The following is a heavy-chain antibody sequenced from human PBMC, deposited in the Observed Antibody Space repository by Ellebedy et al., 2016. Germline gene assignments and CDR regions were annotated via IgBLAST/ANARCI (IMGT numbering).Heavy chain of an antibody. D-gene: IGHD5-12*01. Sequence: SETLSLTXTVSGGSISSSSYYWGWIRQPPGKGLEWIGSIYYSGSTYYNPSLKSRVTISVDTSKNQFSLKLSSVTAADTAVYYCARVRGYMGTDYWGQGTLVTVSS. CDR2: IYYSGST. CDR3: ARVRGYMGTDY. J-gene: IGHJ4*02. CDR1: GGSISSSSYY. V-gene: IGHV4-39*07.